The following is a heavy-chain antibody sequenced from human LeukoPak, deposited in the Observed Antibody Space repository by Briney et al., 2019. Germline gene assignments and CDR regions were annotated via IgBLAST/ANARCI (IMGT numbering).Heavy chain of an antibody. D-gene: IGHD5-12*01. CDR1: GFTFSSYG. J-gene: IGHJ4*02. Sequence: GGSLRLSCAASGFTFSSYGMSWVRQAPGKGLEWVSAISGSGGSTYYADSVKGRFTISRDNSKNTLDLQMNSLRAEDTAVYYCAKDFYSSAGYDLHSDYWGQGTLVTVSS. V-gene: IGHV3-23*01. CDR3: AKDFYSSAGYDLHSDY. CDR2: ISGSGGST.